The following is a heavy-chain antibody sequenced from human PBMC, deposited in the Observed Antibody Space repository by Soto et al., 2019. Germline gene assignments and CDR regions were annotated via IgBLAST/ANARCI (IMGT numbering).Heavy chain of an antibody. Sequence: PSETLSLTCAVSGGSMSSYYWTWIRQPQGKGLEWIGYIYYSGGTNYNPSLKSRVTISVDTSKNQCSTKLSSVTAADTATYYCARLTIGVAAADDWGQGTLVTVLL. V-gene: IGHV4-59*08. D-gene: IGHD6-13*01. J-gene: IGHJ4*02. CDR2: IYYSGGT. CDR1: GGSMSSYY. CDR3: ARLTIGVAAADD.